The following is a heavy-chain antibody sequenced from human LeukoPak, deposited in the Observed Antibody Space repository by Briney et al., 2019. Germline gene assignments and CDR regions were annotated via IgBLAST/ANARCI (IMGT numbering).Heavy chain of an antibody. Sequence: GRSLRLSCAASGLTFSSYVMHWVRQAPGKRLEWVAFISYDGGNKYYADSVKGRFTISRDNSKNTLYLQMNSLRTEDTAVYYCATDLAYSGSYIDCRGQGTLVTISS. CDR3: ATDLAYSGSYIDC. V-gene: IGHV3-30*03. CDR1: GLTFSSYV. D-gene: IGHD1-26*01. J-gene: IGHJ4*02. CDR2: ISYDGGNK.